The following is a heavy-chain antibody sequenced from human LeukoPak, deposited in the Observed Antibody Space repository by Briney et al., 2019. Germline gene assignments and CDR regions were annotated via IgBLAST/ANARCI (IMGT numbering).Heavy chain of an antibody. V-gene: IGHV4-61*08. CDR2: IYYSGST. J-gene: IGHJ4*02. Sequence: SGPTLVKPPHTLTLTCTFYGFSLSTRAVGGGWIRQPPGKGLEWNGYIYYSGSTNYNPSLKKRLTIPVDPSNNQFSLKLSSVTAADTAVYYCACTSGYCSGGNCYSAFDYWGQGTLVTVSS. CDR1: GFSLSTRAVG. D-gene: IGHD2-15*01. CDR3: ACTSGYCSGGNCYSAFDY.